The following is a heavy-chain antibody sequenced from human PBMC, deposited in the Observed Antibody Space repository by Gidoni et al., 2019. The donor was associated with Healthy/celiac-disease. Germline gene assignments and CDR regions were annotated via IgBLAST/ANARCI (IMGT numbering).Heavy chain of an antibody. V-gene: IGHV3-30*18. Sequence: QVQLVESGGGVVQPGRSLRLSCAASGFTFSSYGLHWFRQAPGKGLEGVAVISYDGSNKYYADSVKGRFTISRDNYKNTLYLQMNSLRAEDTAVYYCAKDHHPPSIEPIAWWGHYYGMDVWGQGTTVTVSS. J-gene: IGHJ6*02. D-gene: IGHD2-21*02. CDR1: GFTFSSYG. CDR3: AKDHHPPSIEPIAWWGHYYGMDV. CDR2: ISYDGSNK.